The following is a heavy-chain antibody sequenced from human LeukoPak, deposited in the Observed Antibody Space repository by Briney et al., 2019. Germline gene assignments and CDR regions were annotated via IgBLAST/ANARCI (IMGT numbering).Heavy chain of an antibody. CDR3: ARYHTALNY. CDR1: GFTVSSDY. D-gene: IGHD5-18*01. Sequence: PGGSLRLSCAASGFTVSSDYMTWVRQAPGKGLEWVSVIHSGGSTYYADSVKGRFTISNDNSKNTVYLQLNNLRVEDTAVYYCARYHTALNYWGQGTLVTASS. V-gene: IGHV3-53*01. J-gene: IGHJ4*02. CDR2: IHSGGST.